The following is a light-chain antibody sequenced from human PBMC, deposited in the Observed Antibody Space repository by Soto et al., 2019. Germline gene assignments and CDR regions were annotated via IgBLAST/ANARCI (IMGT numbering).Light chain of an antibody. CDR3: PQYGSSPT. CDR1: QSINSNY. J-gene: IGKJ5*01. Sequence: EIVLTQSPATLSLSPGERATLSCGASQSINSNYLAWYQQKPGLAPRLVIYDTSRRAPGIPDRLTGSGSGTDFTLTISRLEPEDSAIYYCPQYGSSPTFGQGTRLEIK. V-gene: IGKV3D-20*01. CDR2: DTS.